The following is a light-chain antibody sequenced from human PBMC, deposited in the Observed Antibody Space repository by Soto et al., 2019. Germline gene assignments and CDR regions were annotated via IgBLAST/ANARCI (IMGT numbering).Light chain of an antibody. V-gene: IGKV1-39*01. CDR2: AAS. CDR1: LSISNY. Sequence: DIQMTQSPSSLYASVGDSVTITCRASLSISNYLNWYQQKPGKAPKLLVYAASILQSGVPSRFSGSGSGTDFTLTISSLQPEDFATYYCQQSYSTPYTFGPGTKVDIK. CDR3: QQSYSTPYT. J-gene: IGKJ3*01.